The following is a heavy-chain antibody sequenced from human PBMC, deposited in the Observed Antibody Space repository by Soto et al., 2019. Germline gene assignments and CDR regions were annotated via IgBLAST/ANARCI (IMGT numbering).Heavy chain of an antibody. CDR3: AGDSARYMIVVPLDY. J-gene: IGHJ4*02. V-gene: IGHV1-18*01. CDR1: GYTFTSYG. Sequence: QVQLVQSGAEVKKPGASVKVSCKASGYTFTSYGISWVRQAPGQGLEWMGWISAYNGNTNYAQKLQGRVTMTTDTSTSTAYMELRSLRSDDTAVYYCAGDSARYMIVVPLDYWGQGTLVTVSS. D-gene: IGHD3-22*01. CDR2: ISAYNGNT.